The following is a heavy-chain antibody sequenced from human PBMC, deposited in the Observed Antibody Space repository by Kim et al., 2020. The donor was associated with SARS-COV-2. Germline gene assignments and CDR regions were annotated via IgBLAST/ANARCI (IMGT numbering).Heavy chain of an antibody. D-gene: IGHD3-10*01. V-gene: IGHV4-39*01. CDR3: ARHRFGKPFGY. J-gene: IGHJ4*02. Sequence: PSPKRRITISVDTSKNQFSLQLSSVTAADTAVYYCARHRFGKPFGYWGQGTLVTVSS.